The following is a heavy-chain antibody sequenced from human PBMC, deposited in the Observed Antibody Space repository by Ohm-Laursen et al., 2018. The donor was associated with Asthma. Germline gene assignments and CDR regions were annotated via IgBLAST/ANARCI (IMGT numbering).Heavy chain of an antibody. Sequence: SLRLSCTAPGFTFDDYAMHWVRQAPGKGLEWVSGISWNSGSIGYADSVKGRFTISRDNAKNSLYLQMNSLRAEDTALYYCAKAAKRGGDRSYFDYWGQGTLVTVSS. CDR1: GFTFDDYA. V-gene: IGHV3-9*01. CDR2: ISWNSGSI. D-gene: IGHD2-21*01. CDR3: AKAAKRGGDRSYFDY. J-gene: IGHJ4*02.